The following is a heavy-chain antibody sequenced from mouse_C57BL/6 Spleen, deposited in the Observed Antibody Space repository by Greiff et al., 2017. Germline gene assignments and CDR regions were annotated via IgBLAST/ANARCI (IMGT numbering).Heavy chain of an antibody. CDR2: IDPETGGT. J-gene: IGHJ4*01. D-gene: IGHD2-4*01. Sequence: QVQLKQSGAELVRPGASVTLSCKASGYPFTDYEMHWVKQTPVHGLEWIGAIDPETGGTAYNQKFKGKAILTADKSSSTAYMELRSLTSEDSAVYYCTRGDYDDGGEMDYWGRGTSVTVSS. V-gene: IGHV1-15*01. CDR3: TRGDYDDGGEMDY. CDR1: GYPFTDYE.